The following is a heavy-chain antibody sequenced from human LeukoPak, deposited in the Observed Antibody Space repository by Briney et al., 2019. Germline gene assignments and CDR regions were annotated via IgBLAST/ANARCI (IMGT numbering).Heavy chain of an antibody. J-gene: IGHJ1*01. V-gene: IGHV4-61*08. D-gene: IGHD6-19*01. CDR2: IYYSGST. CDR3: ARIAVAGHEYFQH. CDR1: GGSISSGGYY. Sequence: TSETLSLTCTVSGGSISSGGYYWSWIRQPPGKGLEWIWYIYYSGSTNYNPSLKSRVTISVDTSKNQFSLKLSSVTAADTAVYYCARIAVAGHEYFQHWGQGTLVTVSS.